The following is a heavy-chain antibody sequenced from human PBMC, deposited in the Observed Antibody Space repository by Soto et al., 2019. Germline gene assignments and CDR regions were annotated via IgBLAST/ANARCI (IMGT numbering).Heavy chain of an antibody. D-gene: IGHD2-15*01. CDR2: INTNTGNP. CDR1: GYTFTSYA. Sequence: GASVKVSCKASGYTFTSYAMNWVRQAPGQGLEWMGWINTNTGNPTYAQGFTGRFVFSLDTSVSTAYLQICSLKAEDTAVYYCARGGYCSGGSCYGYGMDVWGQGTTVTVSS. CDR3: ARGGYCSGGSCYGYGMDV. V-gene: IGHV7-4-1*01. J-gene: IGHJ6*02.